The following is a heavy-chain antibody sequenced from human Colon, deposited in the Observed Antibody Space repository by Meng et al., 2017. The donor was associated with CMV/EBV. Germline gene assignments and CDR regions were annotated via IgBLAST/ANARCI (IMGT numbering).Heavy chain of an antibody. Sequence: LGHPRTEVTKPWASVTLSRKTSGYTFTANHLHWVRPAPGQGLEWMGWIYPQDGGTYYAQKFQDRVTLTRDTSITTAYMELSGLTSDDTDIYYCVRESWYFDFWGEGTLVTVSS. CDR2: IYPQDGGT. CDR3: VRESWYFDF. D-gene: IGHD6-13*01. J-gene: IGHJ4*02. CDR1: GYTFTANH. V-gene: IGHV1-2*02.